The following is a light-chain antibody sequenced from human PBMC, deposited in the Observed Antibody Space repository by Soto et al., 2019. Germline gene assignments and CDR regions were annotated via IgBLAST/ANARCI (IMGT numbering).Light chain of an antibody. J-gene: IGLJ2*01. CDR3: QSYDSILSGVV. V-gene: IGLV1-40*01. CDR1: SSNIGTRFA. Sequence: QSVLTQPPSVSGAPGQKVTISCTGSSSNIGTRFAVHWYQQLPGTAPKLLSYSNTHRPSGVPDRFSGSRSGTSASLDISGLQPEDEADYYCQSYDSILSGVVFGGGTKLTVL. CDR2: SNT.